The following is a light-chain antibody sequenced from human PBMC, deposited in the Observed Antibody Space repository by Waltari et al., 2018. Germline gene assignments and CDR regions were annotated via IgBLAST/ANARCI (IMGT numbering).Light chain of an antibody. CDR3: QQYDNWLGT. V-gene: IGKV3-15*01. CDR1: QSIRSN. CDR2: GAS. J-gene: IGKJ1*01. Sequence: ELVMTQSPATLSVFPAERATLSCRASQSIRSNLAWYQHKPGQAPRLLIYGASTRATGIPARFSGSGSGTECTLTISSLQSEDFAVYFCQQYDNWLGTFGQGTKVEIK.